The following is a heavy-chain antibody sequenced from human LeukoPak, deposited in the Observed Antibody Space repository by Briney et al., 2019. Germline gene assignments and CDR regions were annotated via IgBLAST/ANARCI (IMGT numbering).Heavy chain of an antibody. CDR3: ARDVGARGPYYFDS. Sequence: ASLKVSCKAAGYTFTTYGIGWGRHAPGQGHGSIRWISAYNGNTNYPQKLQGRVTMTTDTSPSTDYMELRSLRSDDTAVYYCARDVGARGPYYFDSWGQGTLVTVSS. CDR1: GYTFTTYG. J-gene: IGHJ4*02. D-gene: IGHD1-26*01. V-gene: IGHV1-18*01. CDR2: ISAYNGNT.